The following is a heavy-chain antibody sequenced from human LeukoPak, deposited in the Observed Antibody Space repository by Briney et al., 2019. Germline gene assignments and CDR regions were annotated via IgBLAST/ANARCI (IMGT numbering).Heavy chain of an antibody. CDR3: ARGGYLSGYMDV. CDR2: IYYSAST. V-gene: IGHV4-59*01. D-gene: IGHD6-13*01. Sequence: SETLSLTCTVSGGSISSYYWSWIRQAPGKGLEWSGYIYYSASTNYNPSLKSRVTISVDTSKNQFSLKLSSVTAADTAVYYCARGGYLSGYMDVWGKGTTVTVSS. J-gene: IGHJ6*03. CDR1: GGSISSYY.